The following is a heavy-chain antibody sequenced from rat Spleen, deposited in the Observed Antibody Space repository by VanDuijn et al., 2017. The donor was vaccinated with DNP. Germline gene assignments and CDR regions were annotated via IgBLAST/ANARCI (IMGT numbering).Heavy chain of an antibody. Sequence: EVQLVESGGGLVQPGKSLKLSCSASGFTFSNYYMAWVRQSPKRGLEWVATVSTSGSKTYYQDSVNGRFTVSRDDAKSSLYLQLNCLKSEDTATYFCARHDNFDWFAYWGQGTLVTVSS. J-gene: IGHJ3*01. CDR1: GFTFSNYY. V-gene: IGHV5-25*01. CDR2: VSTSGSKT. CDR3: ARHDNFDWFAY. D-gene: IGHD1-10*01.